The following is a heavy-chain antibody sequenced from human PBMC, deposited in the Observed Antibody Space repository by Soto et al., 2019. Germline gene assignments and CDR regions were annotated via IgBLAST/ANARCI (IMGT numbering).Heavy chain of an antibody. CDR1: GGSINAYY. Sequence: PSETLSLTCTVSGGSINAYYWSWIRQPPGKGLEWVGYIYYSGSTNYNPSLKSRVTISVDTSKNQFSLKLSSVTAADTAMYYCTRHESPIIARYVDYWGQRNLVTVSS. J-gene: IGHJ4*02. CDR2: IYYSGST. D-gene: IGHD3-9*01. V-gene: IGHV4-59*08. CDR3: TRHESPIIARYVDY.